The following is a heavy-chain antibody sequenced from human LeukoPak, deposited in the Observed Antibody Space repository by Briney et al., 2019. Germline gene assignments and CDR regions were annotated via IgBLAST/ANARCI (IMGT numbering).Heavy chain of an antibody. CDR1: GGSISSSSYY. V-gene: IGHV4-39*07. J-gene: IGHJ6*03. D-gene: IGHD5-18*01. Sequence: SETLSLTCTVSGGSISSSSYYWGWIRQPPGKGLEWIGSIYYRGNTIYNPSLKSRVTMSVDTSGNQFSLKVSSVTAADTAVYYCARYLGDTYYYYYVDVWGKGTTVTVSS. CDR2: IYYRGNT. CDR3: ARYLGDTYYYYYVDV.